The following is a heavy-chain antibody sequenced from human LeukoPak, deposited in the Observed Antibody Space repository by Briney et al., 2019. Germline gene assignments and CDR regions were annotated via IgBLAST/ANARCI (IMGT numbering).Heavy chain of an antibody. V-gene: IGHV3-48*02. J-gene: IGHJ4*02. D-gene: IGHD3-3*01. CDR1: EMFFNTWS. CDR2: ISSSGSTI. CDR3: AGVYDASGYYRTPIDK. Sequence: GGSLRLSCEGPEMFFNTWSLSWVRQAPGKGLECIAYISSSGSTIYYADSVKGRFTISRDNAKNSVHLQMNTLRDEDTAIYFCAGVYDASGYYRTPIDKWGQGTLVAVAP.